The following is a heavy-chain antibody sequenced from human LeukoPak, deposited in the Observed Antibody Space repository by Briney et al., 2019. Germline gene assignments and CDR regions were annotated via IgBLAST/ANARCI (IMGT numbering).Heavy chain of an antibody. CDR1: GFTFSNNW. V-gene: IGHV3-7*01. Sequence: GGPLRLSCAASGFTFSNNWMSWVRQAPGKGLECVANIKKDGSEKYYINSVKGRFTISRDNAKNSLYLQMNSLRAEDTAVYYCARVSTPDDSSGYNEYWGQGTLVTVSS. CDR3: ARVSTPDDSSGYNEY. CDR2: IKKDGSEK. D-gene: IGHD3-22*01. J-gene: IGHJ4*02.